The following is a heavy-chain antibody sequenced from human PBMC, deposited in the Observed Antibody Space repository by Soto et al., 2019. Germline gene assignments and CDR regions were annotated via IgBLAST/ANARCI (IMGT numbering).Heavy chain of an antibody. CDR2: ISRSGDST. V-gene: IGHV3-23*01. D-gene: IGHD3-16*01. CDR1: GFTFSSYA. CDR3: AKGAFAGYYYYGMDV. J-gene: IGHJ6*02. Sequence: GSLRLSCAASGFTFSSYAMTWVRQAPGKGLEWVSAISRSGDSTYYADSVKGRFTISRDNSKNTLYLQMNSLRAEDTAVYYCAKGAFAGYYYYGMDVWGQGTTVTVSS.